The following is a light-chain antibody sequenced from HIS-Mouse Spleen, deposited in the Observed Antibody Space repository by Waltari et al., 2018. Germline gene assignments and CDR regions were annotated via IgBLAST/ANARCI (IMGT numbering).Light chain of an antibody. V-gene: IGLV2-23*01. CDR2: EGS. Sequence: QSALPQPASVSGSPGQSITISGPGTSRDVWSDNLVSWYQQHPGKAPKLMIYEGSKRPSGVSNRFSGSKSGNTASLTISGLQAEDEADYYCCSYAGSSTLVFGGGTKLTVL. CDR1: SRDVWSDNL. CDR3: CSYAGSSTLV. J-gene: IGLJ2*01.